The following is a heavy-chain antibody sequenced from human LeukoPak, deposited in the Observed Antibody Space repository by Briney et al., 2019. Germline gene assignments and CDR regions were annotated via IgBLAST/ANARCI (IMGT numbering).Heavy chain of an antibody. CDR2: ISGSGGSA. Sequence: GGSLRLSCAASGFTFSTYAVNWVRQAPGKGLEWVSTISGSGGSAYYADSVKGRFTISRDNSNNTLYLQMYTLRAEDTAVYYCAKSEAEQFHPYFDYWGQGTLVTVSS. V-gene: IGHV3-23*01. J-gene: IGHJ4*02. D-gene: IGHD1-26*01. CDR1: GFTFSTYA. CDR3: AKSEAEQFHPYFDY.